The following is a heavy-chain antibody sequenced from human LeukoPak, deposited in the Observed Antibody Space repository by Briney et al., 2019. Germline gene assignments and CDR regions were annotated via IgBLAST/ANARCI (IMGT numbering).Heavy chain of an antibody. CDR3: AREPPGGRDNWFDP. D-gene: IGHD5-24*01. CDR1: GYTFTSYG. Sequence: ASVKVSCKASGYTFTSYGISWVRQAPGQGLEWMGWINPNSGGTNYAQKFQGRVTMTRDTSISTAYMELSRLRSDDTAVYYCAREPPGGRDNWFDPWGQGTLVTVSS. V-gene: IGHV1-2*02. J-gene: IGHJ5*02. CDR2: INPNSGGT.